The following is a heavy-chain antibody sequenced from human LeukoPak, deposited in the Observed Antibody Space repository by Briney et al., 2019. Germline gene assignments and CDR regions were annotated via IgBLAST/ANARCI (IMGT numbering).Heavy chain of an antibody. CDR2: VGGTDGRT. CDR1: GLTFSTYN. J-gene: IGHJ4*02. V-gene: IGHV3-23*01. CDR3: AKDGSYYFDS. Sequence: LAGGSLRLSCAASGLTFSTYNMNWVRQAPGKGLEWVSAVGGTDGRTYYAAFVKGRFTIYRDNSKNTLYLQMNSLRADDTAVYYCAKDGSYYFDSWGQGTLVTVSS.